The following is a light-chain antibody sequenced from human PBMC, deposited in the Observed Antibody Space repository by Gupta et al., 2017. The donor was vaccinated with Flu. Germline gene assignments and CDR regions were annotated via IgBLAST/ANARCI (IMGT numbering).Light chain of an antibody. CDR2: DVI. J-gene: IGLJ1*01. Sequence: TTCCNGTSGAVGGDDYVSWYQQHARKVPHLVIYDVIHRGSGVSHRFSGSKSGGTAAFTTSGLQAEDEADYYYSSPTTTSGILVFGAGTKVTVL. V-gene: IGLV2-14*03. CDR1: SGAVGGDDY. CDR3: SSPTTTSGILV.